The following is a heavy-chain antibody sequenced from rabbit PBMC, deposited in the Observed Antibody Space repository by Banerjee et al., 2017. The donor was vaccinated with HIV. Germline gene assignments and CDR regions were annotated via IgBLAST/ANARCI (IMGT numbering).Heavy chain of an antibody. Sequence: QEQLEESGGDLVKPGASLTLTCTASGFSFSSDVYMCWVRQAPGKGLEWIACIYAGSSGSTYYASWAKGRFTISKTSSTTVTLQMTSLTAADTATYFCARDGGYGGYGYWVFNLWGPGTLVTVS. CDR1: GFSFSSDVY. CDR2: IYAGSSGST. D-gene: IGHD6-1*01. CDR3: ARDGGYGGYGYWVFNL. V-gene: IGHV1S45*01. J-gene: IGHJ4*01.